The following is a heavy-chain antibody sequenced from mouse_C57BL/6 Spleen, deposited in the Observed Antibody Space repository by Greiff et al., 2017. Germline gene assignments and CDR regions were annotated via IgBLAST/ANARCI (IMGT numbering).Heavy chain of an antibody. Sequence: EVQLQQSGAELVRPGASVKLSCTASGFNIKDDYMHWVKQRPEQGLEWIGWIDPENGDTESAAKFQGKATITADTSSNTAYLQLSSLTSEDTAVYYCTTYYGSSYYDMDYWGQGTSVTVSS. D-gene: IGHD1-1*01. CDR2: IDPENGDT. CDR1: GFNIKDDY. J-gene: IGHJ4*01. V-gene: IGHV14-4*01. CDR3: TTYYGSSYYDMDY.